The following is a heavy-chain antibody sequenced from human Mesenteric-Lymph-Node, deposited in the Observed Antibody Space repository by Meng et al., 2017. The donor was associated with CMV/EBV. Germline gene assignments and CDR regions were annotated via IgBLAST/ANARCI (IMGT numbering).Heavy chain of an antibody. D-gene: IGHD2-8*01. Sequence: GGSLRLSCAASGFTFSSSGIHWVRQAPGKGLEWVAFIRYDGSNKYYADSVKGRFTISRDNSKNSLYLHMNSLRAEDSAVYYCARFCTNGLCYTPLWGYSFYGMDVWGQGTTVTVSS. CDR2: IRYDGSNK. CDR3: ARFCTNGLCYTPLWGYSFYGMDV. V-gene: IGHV3-30*02. CDR1: GFTFSSSG. J-gene: IGHJ6*02.